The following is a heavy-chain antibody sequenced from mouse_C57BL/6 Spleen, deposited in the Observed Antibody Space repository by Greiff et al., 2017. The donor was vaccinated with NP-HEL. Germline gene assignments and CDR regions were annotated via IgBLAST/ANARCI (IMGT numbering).Heavy chain of an antibody. CDR3: ARSDYGSAWFAY. Sequence: VQLQQSGPELVKPGASVKIPCKASGYTFTDYNMDWVKQSHGKSLEWIGDINTNNGGTIYNQKFKGKATLTVDKSSSTAYMELRSLTSEDTAVYYCARSDYGSAWFAYWGQGTLVTVSA. D-gene: IGHD1-1*01. CDR2: INTNNGGT. J-gene: IGHJ3*01. CDR1: GYTFTDYN. V-gene: IGHV1-18*01.